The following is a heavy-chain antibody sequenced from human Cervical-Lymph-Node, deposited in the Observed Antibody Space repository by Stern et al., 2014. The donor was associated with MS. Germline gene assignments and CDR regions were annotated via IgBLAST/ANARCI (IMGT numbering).Heavy chain of an antibody. Sequence: DQLVQSGGGLLKPGGSLRLSCVASGFTSSAYGMHWVRQAPGTGLEWGSSISSSGSKKYYADSMKGRLTISRDNVKNSLFLQMNSLRAEDTGIYYCARHCSSSSCFRYYGLDVWGQGTTVTVSS. D-gene: IGHD6-13*01. CDR1: GFTSSAYG. CDR3: ARHCSSSSCFRYYGLDV. V-gene: IGHV3-21*01. J-gene: IGHJ6*02. CDR2: ISSSGSKK.